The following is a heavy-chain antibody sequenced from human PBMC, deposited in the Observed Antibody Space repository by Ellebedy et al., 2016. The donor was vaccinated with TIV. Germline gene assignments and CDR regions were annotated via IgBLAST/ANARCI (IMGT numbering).Heavy chain of an antibody. CDR3: ATLPSSSSWTWFDP. J-gene: IGHJ5*02. V-gene: IGHV5-10-1*01. CDR1: GYSFTSYW. CDR2: IDPSDSYT. D-gene: IGHD6-13*01. Sequence: GESLKISCKGSGYSFTSYWISWVRQMPGKGLEWMGRIDPSDSYTNYSPSFQGHVPSSADKSISTAYLQWSSLKASDTAMYYCATLPSSSSWTWFDPWGQGTLVTVSS.